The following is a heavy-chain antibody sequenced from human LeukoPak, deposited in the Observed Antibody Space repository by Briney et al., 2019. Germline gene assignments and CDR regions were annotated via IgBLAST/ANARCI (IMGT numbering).Heavy chain of an antibody. J-gene: IGHJ6*02. V-gene: IGHV4-39*01. CDR2: IYYSGST. D-gene: IGHD3-3*01. Sequence: SETLSLTCTVSGGSISSSSYYWGWIRQPPGKGLEWIGSIYYSGSTYYNPSLKSRVTISVDTSKNQFSLKLSSVTAADTAVYYCARHGDYYDFWSGYWDYGMDVWGQGTTVTVSS. CDR1: GGSISSSSYY. CDR3: ARHGDYYDFWSGYWDYGMDV.